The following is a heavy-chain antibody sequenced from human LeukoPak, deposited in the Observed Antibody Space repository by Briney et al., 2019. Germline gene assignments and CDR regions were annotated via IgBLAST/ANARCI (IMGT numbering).Heavy chain of an antibody. J-gene: IGHJ4*02. CDR1: GYTFTGYY. CDR3: ARRESKNSYGYNY. Sequence: GASVKVSCKASGYTFTGYYMHWVRQAPGQGREWMGWINPNSGGTNYAQKFQGRVTMTRDTSISTAYMELSRLRSDDTAVYYCARRESKNSYGYNYWGQGTLVTVSS. D-gene: IGHD5-18*01. V-gene: IGHV1-2*02. CDR2: INPNSGGT.